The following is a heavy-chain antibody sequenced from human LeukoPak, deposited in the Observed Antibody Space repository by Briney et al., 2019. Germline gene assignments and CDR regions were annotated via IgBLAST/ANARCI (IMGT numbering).Heavy chain of an antibody. D-gene: IGHD2-2*01. CDR3: ARQGIVVVPAAISGYYYYYMDV. CDR2: IYTSGST. Sequence: PSETLSLTCTVSGGSISSGSYYWSWLRQPAGKGLEWIVRIYTSGSTNYNPSLKSRVTISVDTSKNQFSLKLSSVTAADTAVYYCARQGIVVVPAAISGYYYYYMDVWGKGTTVTVSS. J-gene: IGHJ6*03. CDR1: GGSISSGSYY. V-gene: IGHV4-61*02.